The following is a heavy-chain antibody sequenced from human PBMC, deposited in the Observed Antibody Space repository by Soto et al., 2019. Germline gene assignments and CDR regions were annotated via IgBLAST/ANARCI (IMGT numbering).Heavy chain of an antibody. CDR1: GGSISSGDYY. Sequence: PSETRSLTCTVSGGSISSGDYYWRWIRQPPGKGLEGIVYIYYSGSTYDNPSLKSRVNISVHPSKNPFSLKLRSVTAADTAVYYCARDNILGILYGGMDVSGQGTTVTVSS. CDR3: ARDNILGILYGGMDV. CDR2: IYYSGST. J-gene: IGHJ6*02. D-gene: IGHD3-3*01. V-gene: IGHV4-30-4*01.